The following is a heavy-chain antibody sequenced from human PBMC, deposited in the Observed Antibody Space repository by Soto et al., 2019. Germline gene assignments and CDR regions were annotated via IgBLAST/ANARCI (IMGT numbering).Heavy chain of an antibody. J-gene: IGHJ4*02. Sequence: SETLSLTCTVSGGSISSGGYYWSWIRQHPGKGLEWIGYIYYSGSTYYNPSLKSRVTISVDTSKNQFSLKLSSVTAADTAVYYCARTSIAVVYYFDYWGQGILATVSS. CDR2: IYYSGST. CDR1: GGSISSGGYY. V-gene: IGHV4-31*03. CDR3: ARTSIAVVYYFDY. D-gene: IGHD6-19*01.